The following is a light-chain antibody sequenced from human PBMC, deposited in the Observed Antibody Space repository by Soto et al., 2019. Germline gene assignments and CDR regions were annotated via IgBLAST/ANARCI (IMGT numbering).Light chain of an antibody. CDR1: QSVGSS. Sequence: EIVLTQSPDTLSLSPGERATLSCRASQSVGSSLAWYQRKPGQAPGLLIYVASNRATGIPARFSGSGSGTDFTLTISSLEPEDFAVYYCQQRSNWPPEVTFGPGTKVDIK. V-gene: IGKV3-11*01. J-gene: IGKJ3*01. CDR3: QQRSNWPPEVT. CDR2: VAS.